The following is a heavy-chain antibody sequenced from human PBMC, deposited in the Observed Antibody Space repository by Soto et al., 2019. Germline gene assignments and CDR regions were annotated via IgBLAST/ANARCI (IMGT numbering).Heavy chain of an antibody. CDR3: ARGIQLWQYYFDY. CDR2: IYYSGST. Sequence: SETLSLTCTVSGGSISNYYWSWIRQPPGKGLEWIGYIYYSGSTNYNPSLKSRVTISVDTSKNQFSLKLSSVTAADTAVYYCARGIQLWQYYFDYWGQGTLVTVSS. CDR1: GGSISNYY. D-gene: IGHD5-18*01. J-gene: IGHJ4*02. V-gene: IGHV4-59*01.